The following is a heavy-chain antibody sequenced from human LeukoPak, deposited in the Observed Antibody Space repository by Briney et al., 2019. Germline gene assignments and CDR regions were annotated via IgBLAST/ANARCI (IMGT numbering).Heavy chain of an antibody. CDR1: GFTFDDYA. CDR3: ARDSAWRGNWYAFDI. Sequence: GGSLRLSCEVSGFTFDDYAMHWVRQAPGKGIEWVSSISLDNSTVAYADSVKGRFTISRDNVRKSLNLQMNSLTTEDTAFYFCARDSAWRGNWYAFDIWGQGTMVTVSS. D-gene: IGHD1-1*01. V-gene: IGHV3-9*01. J-gene: IGHJ3*02. CDR2: ISLDNSTV.